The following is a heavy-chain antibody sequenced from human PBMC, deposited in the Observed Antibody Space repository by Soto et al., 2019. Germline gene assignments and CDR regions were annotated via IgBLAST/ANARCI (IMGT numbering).Heavy chain of an antibody. V-gene: IGHV4-34*01. CDR1: GGSFSGYY. D-gene: IGHD6-13*01. J-gene: IGHJ4*02. CDR3: ARQGYVAANFDY. CDR2: INHSGST. Sequence: QVQLQQWCAGLLKPSETLSLTCAVYGGSFSGYYWSWIRQPPGKGLEWIGEINHSGSTNYNPSLKSRVTISVDTSKSQFSLKLSSVTAADPAVYYCARQGYVAANFDYWGQGTLVTVSS.